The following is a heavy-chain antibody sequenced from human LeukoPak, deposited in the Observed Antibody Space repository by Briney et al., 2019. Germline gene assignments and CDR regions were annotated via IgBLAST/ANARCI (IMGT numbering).Heavy chain of an antibody. CDR3: ARHQLGYYYGMDV. D-gene: IGHD3-16*01. J-gene: IGHJ6*02. Sequence: SETLSLTCTVSGGSISSSSYYWSWIRQPPGKGLEWIGYIFYSGSTNYNPSLKSRFTISVDTSKNQFSLKLSSVTAADTAVYYCARHQLGYYYGMDVWGQGTTVTVSS. CDR1: GGSISSSSYY. V-gene: IGHV4-61*05. CDR2: IFYSGST.